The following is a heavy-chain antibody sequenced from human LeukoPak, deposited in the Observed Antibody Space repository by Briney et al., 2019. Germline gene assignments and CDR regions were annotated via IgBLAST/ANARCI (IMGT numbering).Heavy chain of an antibody. CDR1: GGSISSSSYY. D-gene: IGHD2-15*01. V-gene: IGHV4-39*01. CDR3: ARQGEPYCSGGSCYGLDP. J-gene: IGHJ5*02. CDR2: IYYSGST. Sequence: SETLSLTCTVSGGSISSSSYYWGWIRQPPGKGREWIGSIYYSGSTYYNPSLKSRVTISVDTSKNQFSLKLSSVTAPDTAVYYCARQGEPYCSGGSCYGLDPWGQGTLVTVSP.